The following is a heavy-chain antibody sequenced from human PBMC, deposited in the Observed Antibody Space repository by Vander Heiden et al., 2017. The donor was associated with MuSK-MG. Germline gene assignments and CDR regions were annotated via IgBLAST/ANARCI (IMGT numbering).Heavy chain of an antibody. CDR3: AMAPDYGGHDAFDV. Sequence: QVQLQESGPGLLKPSETLSLTCAVSGYPITSGYFWGWIRQAPGKGLEWIGSIHHSRSTYSNPALKSRVTISVDTSKNQLFLRLTSVTAAETAVYFYAMAPDYGGHDAFDVWGQGTEVPV. CDR2: IHHSRST. V-gene: IGHV4-38-2*01. CDR1: GYPITSGYF. D-gene: IGHD4-17*01. J-gene: IGHJ3*01.